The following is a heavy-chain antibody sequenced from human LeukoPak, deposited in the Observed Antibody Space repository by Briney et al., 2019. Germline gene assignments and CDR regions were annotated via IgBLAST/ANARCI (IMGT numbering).Heavy chain of an antibody. Sequence: SETLSLTCTVSGGSISSYYWSWIRQPPGKGLEWIGYIYYIGSTNYNPSLKSRVTISVGTSNKQFPLNLMSVTAADTAVYYCATYRSGYYYVAYWGQGTLVTVSS. CDR3: ATYRSGYYYVAY. V-gene: IGHV4-59*01. J-gene: IGHJ4*02. D-gene: IGHD3-22*01. CDR1: GGSISSYY. CDR2: IYYIGST.